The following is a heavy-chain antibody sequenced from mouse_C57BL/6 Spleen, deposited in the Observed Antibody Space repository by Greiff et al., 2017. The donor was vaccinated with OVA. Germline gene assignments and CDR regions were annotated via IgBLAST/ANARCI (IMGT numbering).Heavy chain of an antibody. J-gene: IGHJ1*03. CDR3: ARDHYTRYFDV. Sequence: DVMLVESEGGLVQPGSSMKLSCTASGFTFSDYYMAWVRQVPEKGLEWVANINYDGSSTYYLDSLKSRFIISRDNAKNILYLQMSSLKSEDTATYYCARDHYTRYFDVWGTGTTVTVSS. D-gene: IGHD2-12*01. CDR1: GFTFSDYY. CDR2: INYDGSST. V-gene: IGHV5-16*01.